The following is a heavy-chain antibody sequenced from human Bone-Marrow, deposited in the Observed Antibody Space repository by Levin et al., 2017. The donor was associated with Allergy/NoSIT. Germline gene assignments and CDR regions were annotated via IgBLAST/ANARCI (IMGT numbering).Heavy chain of an antibody. CDR3: PSTPALAIAYCGY. V-gene: IGHV3-30-3*01. J-gene: IGHJ4*02. CDR1: GFAFSNYA. D-gene: IGHD3-3*02. CDR2: ISFNGYTK. Sequence: GGSLRLSCVASGFAFSNYAMHWVRQAPGKGLEWVAMISFNGYTKYYADSVKGRFTISRDNSQNTLYVQMNSLRSDDTALYYWPSTPALAIAYCGYWGQRAQVTVSS.